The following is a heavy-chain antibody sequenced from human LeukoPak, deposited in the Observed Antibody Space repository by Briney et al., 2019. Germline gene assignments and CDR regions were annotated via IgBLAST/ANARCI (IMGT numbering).Heavy chain of an antibody. CDR3: ARSVGIHYYYMDV. Sequence: PSETLSLTCAVYGGSFSGYYWSWLRQPPGKGLEWIGEINHSGSTNYNPSLKSRVTMSVDTSKNQFSLKLSSVTAADTAVYYCARSVGIHYYYMDVWGKGTTVTVSS. CDR1: GGSFSGYY. D-gene: IGHD2-21*01. CDR2: INHSGST. V-gene: IGHV4-34*01. J-gene: IGHJ6*03.